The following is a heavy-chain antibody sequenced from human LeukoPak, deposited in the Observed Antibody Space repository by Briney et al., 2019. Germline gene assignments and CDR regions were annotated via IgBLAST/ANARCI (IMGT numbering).Heavy chain of an antibody. CDR3: AKDHRSSWYGTDFDL. CDR2: ISGSGGST. J-gene: IGHJ2*01. V-gene: IGHV3-23*01. Sequence: GGSLRLSCAASGFTFSSYAMSWVRQAPGKGLEWVSAISGSGGSTYYADSVKGRFTISRDNSKNTLYLQMNSLRAEDTAVYYCAKDHRSSWYGTDFDLWGRGTLVTVSS. D-gene: IGHD6-13*01. CDR1: GFTFSSYA.